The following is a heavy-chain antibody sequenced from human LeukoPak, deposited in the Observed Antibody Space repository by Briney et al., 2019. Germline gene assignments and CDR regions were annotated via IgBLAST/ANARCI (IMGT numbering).Heavy chain of an antibody. CDR1: GFTFRSYA. V-gene: IGHV3-23*01. CDR2: ISGGGGST. Sequence: GGSLRLSCVVSGFTFRSYAMSWVRQAPGKGLEWVSAISGGGGSTYYVDSVKGRFTISRDNSKTTLYLQMNSLRAEDTAVYFCVREETLAVAGHQAFDQWGQGALVTVSS. D-gene: IGHD6-19*01. CDR3: VREETLAVAGHQAFDQ. J-gene: IGHJ4*02.